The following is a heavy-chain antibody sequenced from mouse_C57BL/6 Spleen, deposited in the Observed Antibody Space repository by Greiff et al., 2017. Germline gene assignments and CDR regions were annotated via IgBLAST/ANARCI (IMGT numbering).Heavy chain of an antibody. CDR3: ARGESNYGSYGGFAY. D-gene: IGHD2-1*01. Sequence: EVKLVESEGGLVQPGSSMKLSCTASGFTFSDYYMDWVRQGPEKGLEWVANINYNGSSTYYLDSLKSRFIISRDNAKNILNLQMSSLKAEDTDTYYCARGESNYGSYGGFAYWGQGTLVTVSA. J-gene: IGHJ3*01. CDR2: INYNGSST. CDR1: GFTFSDYY. V-gene: IGHV5-16*01.